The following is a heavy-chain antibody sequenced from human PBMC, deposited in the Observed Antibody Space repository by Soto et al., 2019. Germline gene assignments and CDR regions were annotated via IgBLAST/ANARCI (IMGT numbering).Heavy chain of an antibody. D-gene: IGHD3-22*01. CDR1: GFTFSSYG. CDR2: ISYDGSNK. V-gene: IGHV3-30*18. CDR3: AKVLGYYYDSSGYYYFDY. J-gene: IGHJ4*02. Sequence: GGSLRLSCAASGFTFSSYGMHWVRQAPGKGLEWVAVISYDGSNKYYADSVKGRFTISRDNSKNTLYLQMNSLRAEDTAVYYCAKVLGYYYDSSGYYYFDYWGQGTLVTVSS.